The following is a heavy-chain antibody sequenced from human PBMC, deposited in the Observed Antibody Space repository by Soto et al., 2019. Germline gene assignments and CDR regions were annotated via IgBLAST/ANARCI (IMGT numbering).Heavy chain of an antibody. CDR2: ISSSGSTI. J-gene: IGHJ4*02. D-gene: IGHD3-9*01. CDR1: GFTFSDYY. V-gene: IGHV3-11*01. CDR3: ARDRNILTGYYYY. Sequence: GGSLRLSCAASGFTFSDYYMSWIRQAPGKGLEWVSYISSSGSTIYYADSVKGRFTISRDNAKNSLYLQMNSLRAEDTSLYYCARDRNILTGYYYYWGQGTLVTVSS.